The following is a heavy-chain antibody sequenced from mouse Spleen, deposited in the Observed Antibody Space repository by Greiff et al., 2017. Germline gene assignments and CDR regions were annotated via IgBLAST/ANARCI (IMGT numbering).Heavy chain of an antibody. CDR2: ISTYYGDA. V-gene: IGHV1-67*01. J-gene: IGHJ3*01. CDR1: GYTFTDYA. Sequence: VKLMESGPELVRPGVSVKISCKGSGYTFTDYAMHWVKQSHAKSLEWIGVISTYYGDASYNQKFKDKATMTVDKSSSTAYMELARLTSEDSAVYYCARCLSTMINTWFAYWGQGTLVTVSA. CDR3: ARCLSTMINTWFAY. D-gene: IGHD2-4*01.